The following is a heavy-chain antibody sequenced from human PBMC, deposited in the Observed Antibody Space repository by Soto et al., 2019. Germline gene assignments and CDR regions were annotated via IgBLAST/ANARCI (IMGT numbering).Heavy chain of an antibody. CDR1: GGSISSGGYS. V-gene: IGHV4-30-2*01. Sequence: PSETLSLTCAVSGGSISSGGYSWSWIRQPPGKGLEWIGYIYHSGSTYYNPSLKSRVTISVDRSKNQFSLKLSSVTAADTAVYYCARACRNTVTTYNWFDPWGQGTLVTVSS. CDR3: ARACRNTVTTYNWFDP. CDR2: IYHSGST. J-gene: IGHJ5*02. D-gene: IGHD4-4*01.